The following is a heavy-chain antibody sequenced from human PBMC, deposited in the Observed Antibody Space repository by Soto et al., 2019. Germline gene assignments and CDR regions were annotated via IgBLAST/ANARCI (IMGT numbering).Heavy chain of an antibody. CDR3: ARDRLRYYYDSSGYRPDY. D-gene: IGHD3-22*01. V-gene: IGHV3-30-3*01. J-gene: IGHJ4*02. CDR2: ISYDGSNK. Sequence: QVQLVESGGGVVQPGRSLRLSCAASGFTFSSYAMHWVRQPPGKGLEWVAVISYDGSNKYYADSVKGRFTISRDNSKNTLYLQMNSLRAEDTAVYYCARDRLRYYYDSSGYRPDYWGQGTLVTVSS. CDR1: GFTFSSYA.